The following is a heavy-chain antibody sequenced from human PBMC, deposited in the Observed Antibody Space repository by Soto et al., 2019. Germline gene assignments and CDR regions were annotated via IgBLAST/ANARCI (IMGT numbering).Heavy chain of an antibody. Sequence: GGSLRLSCAASGFTFSSYAMSWVRQAPGKGLEWVSAISGSGGSTYYADSVKGRFTISRDNSKNTLYLQMNSLRAEDTAVYYWEKGKYCSIPGCQLSIQGAQRFAFDSGGKGTMVP. V-gene: IGHV3-23*01. D-gene: IGHD2-2*01. J-gene: IGHJ3*02. CDR1: GFTFSSYA. CDR2: ISGSGGST. CDR3: EKGKYCSIPGCQLSIQGAQRFAFDS.